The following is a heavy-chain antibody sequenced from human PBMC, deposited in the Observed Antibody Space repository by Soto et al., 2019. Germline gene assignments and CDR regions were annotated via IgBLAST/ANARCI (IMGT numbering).Heavy chain of an antibody. J-gene: IGHJ6*02. CDR3: ARVHCSGGSCLYRKKYYYYYGMDV. CDR1: GGTFSSYA. CDR2: IIPIFGTA. Sequence: QVQLVQSGAEVKKPGSSVKVSCKASGGTFSSYAISWVRQAPGQGLEWMGGIIPIFGTANYAQKFQGRVTIIADESTSTAYMELSSLRSEDTAVYYCARVHCSGGSCLYRKKYYYYYGMDVWGQGTTVTVSS. D-gene: IGHD2-15*01. V-gene: IGHV1-69*01.